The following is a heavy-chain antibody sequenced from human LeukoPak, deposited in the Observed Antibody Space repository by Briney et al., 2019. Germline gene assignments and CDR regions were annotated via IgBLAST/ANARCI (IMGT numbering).Heavy chain of an antibody. CDR3: AGGVGARDY. D-gene: IGHD1-26*01. CDR1: GYTFTGYY. Sequence: GASVKVSCKASGYTFTGYYMHWVRQAPGQGLEWMGRINPNSGGTNYAQKFQGRVTMTRDTSTSTVYMELSSLRSEDTAVYYCAGGVGARDYWGQGTLVTVSS. J-gene: IGHJ4*02. V-gene: IGHV1-2*06. CDR2: INPNSGGT.